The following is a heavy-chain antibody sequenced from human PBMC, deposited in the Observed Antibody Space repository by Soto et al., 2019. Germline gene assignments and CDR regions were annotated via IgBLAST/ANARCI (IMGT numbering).Heavy chain of an antibody. CDR3: ARMTSSLSPGR. D-gene: IGHD2-2*01. J-gene: IGHJ4*02. CDR2: IRSSGSPI. CDR1: GFAFSNYS. Sequence: EEQLVESGGGLVQPGGSLRLSCVGSGFAFSNYSMNWVRQAPGQGLEWVSYIRSSGSPIYYAGSVKGRFTISRDNAKKSLYLQMNSLRAEDTAVYYCARMTSSLSPGRWGQGTLVTVSS. V-gene: IGHV3-48*01.